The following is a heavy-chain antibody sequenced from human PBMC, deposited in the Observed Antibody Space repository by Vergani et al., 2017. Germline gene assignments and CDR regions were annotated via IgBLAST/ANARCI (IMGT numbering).Heavy chain of an antibody. J-gene: IGHJ4*02. CDR1: GFTFSDYY. D-gene: IGHD5-12*01. CDR2: ISSSGSTI. Sequence: QVQLVESGGGLVKPGGSLRLSCAASGFTFSDYYMSWIRQAPGKGLEWVSYISSSGSTIYYADSVKGRFTISRDNSKNTLYLQMNSLRAEDTAVYYCAKGNLSVATRSYFDYWGQGTLVTVSS. CDR3: AKGNLSVATRSYFDY. V-gene: IGHV3-11*01.